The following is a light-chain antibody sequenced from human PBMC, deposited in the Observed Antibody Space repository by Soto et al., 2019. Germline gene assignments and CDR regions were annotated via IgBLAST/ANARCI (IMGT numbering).Light chain of an antibody. Sequence: QSALTQPASVSGSPGQSITTSCTGTSSDVGGYNYVSWYQQHPGKAPKLMIYEVSNRPPGVSNRFSGSKSGNTASLTISGLQAEDEADYYCSSYTSSSTWVFGGGTKLTVL. CDR3: SSYTSSSTWV. CDR1: SSDVGGYNY. CDR2: EVS. V-gene: IGLV2-14*01. J-gene: IGLJ3*02.